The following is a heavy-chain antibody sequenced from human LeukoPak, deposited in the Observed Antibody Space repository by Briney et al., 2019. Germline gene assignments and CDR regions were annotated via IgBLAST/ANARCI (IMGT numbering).Heavy chain of an antibody. CDR2: IFYTGTT. Sequence: SETLSLTCTVSGGPIKSSSYYWGWIRQPPGKGLEWIGSIFYTGTTYYNPSLKSRVTISVDTSKNQFSLKLSSVTAADTAVYYCARHLGQGSGSDAFDIWGQGTMVTVSS. V-gene: IGHV4-39*01. CDR1: GGPIKSSSYY. D-gene: IGHD6-19*01. J-gene: IGHJ3*02. CDR3: ARHLGQGSGSDAFDI.